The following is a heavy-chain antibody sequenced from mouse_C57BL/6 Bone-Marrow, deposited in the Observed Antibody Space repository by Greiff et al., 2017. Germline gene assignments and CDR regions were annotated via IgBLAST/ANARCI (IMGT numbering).Heavy chain of an antibody. CDR3: ARGGSTMNDY. CDR2: ISDGGSYT. CDR1: GFTFSSYA. J-gene: IGHJ2*01. V-gene: IGHV5-4*03. D-gene: IGHD2-4*01. Sequence: EVKLVESGGGLVKPGGSLKLSCAASGFTFSSYAMSWVRQTPEKRLEWVATISDGGSYTYYPATVKGRFTSSRDNAKNNLYLQMSHLKSEDTAMYYCARGGSTMNDYWGQGTTLTVSS.